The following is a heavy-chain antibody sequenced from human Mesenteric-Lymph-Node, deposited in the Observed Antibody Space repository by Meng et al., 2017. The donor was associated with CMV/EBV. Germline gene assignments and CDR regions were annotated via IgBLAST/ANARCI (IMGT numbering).Heavy chain of an antibody. V-gene: IGHV4-34*01. CDR3: ARGEWFGESLTYY. J-gene: IGHJ4*02. CDR1: GGSLSGYY. CDR2: MDHSGGT. Sequence: CGFHGGSLSGYYWRWIRPPPGKGLEWIGKMDHSGGTSYNPSLKSRVTISVDSSRNQFSLRLTSVTAADTAVYYCARGEWFGESLTYYWGKGTLVTVSS. D-gene: IGHD3-10*01.